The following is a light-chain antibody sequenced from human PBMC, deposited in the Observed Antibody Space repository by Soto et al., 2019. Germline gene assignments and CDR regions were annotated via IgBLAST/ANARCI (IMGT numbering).Light chain of an antibody. CDR2: DAS. CDR3: QQYNSYSPGFT. V-gene: IGKV1-5*01. J-gene: IGKJ3*01. Sequence: DIQIAQSPPTLSSSVGDRVGITCRSSQSISSWLALYQQKPGKAPKLLIYDASSLESGVPSRFSGSGSGTEFTLTISSLQPDDFATYYCQQYNSYSPGFTFGPGTKVDIK. CDR1: QSISSW.